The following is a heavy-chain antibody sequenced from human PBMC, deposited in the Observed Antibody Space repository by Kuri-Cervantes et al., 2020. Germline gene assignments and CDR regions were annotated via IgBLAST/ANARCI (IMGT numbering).Heavy chain of an antibody. J-gene: IGHJ6*02. CDR1: GYTFTSYA. CDR3: ARDQYSSSWYLGYYYYYGMDV. V-gene: IGHV1-3*01. D-gene: IGHD6-13*01. Sequence: ASVKVSCKASGYTFTSYAMHWVRQALGQRLEWMGWINAGNGNTKYSQKFQGRVTITRDTSASTAYMELSSLRSEDTAVYYCARDQYSSSWYLGYYYYYGMDVWGQGTTVTVSS. CDR2: INAGNGNT.